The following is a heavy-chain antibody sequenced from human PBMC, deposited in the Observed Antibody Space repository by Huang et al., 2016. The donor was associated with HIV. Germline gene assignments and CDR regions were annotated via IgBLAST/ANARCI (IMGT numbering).Heavy chain of an antibody. J-gene: IGHJ4*02. CDR3: ARAIAVAGTEFDY. V-gene: IGHV4-39*01. Sequence: QLQLQESGPGLVKPSETLSLTCTVSGGSISSSSYYWGWIRQPPGKGLEWIGSIYYRGSTYYNPSLKSRVTIFVDTSKNQFSLKLSSVTAADTAVYYCARAIAVAGTEFDYWGQGTLVTVSS. D-gene: IGHD6-19*01. CDR2: IYYRGST. CDR1: GGSISSSSYY.